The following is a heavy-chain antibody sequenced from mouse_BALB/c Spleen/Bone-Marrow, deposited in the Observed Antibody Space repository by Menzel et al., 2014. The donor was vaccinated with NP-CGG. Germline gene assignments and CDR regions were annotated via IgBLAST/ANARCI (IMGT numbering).Heavy chain of an antibody. J-gene: IGHJ3*01. CDR2: IDPSDSYT. D-gene: IGHD3-1*01. Sequence: VQLQQSGAEFVKPGASVKLSCKASGYTFTSYWMHWVKQRPGQXXEWIGEIDPSDSYTNYNQKFKGKVTLTVDKSSSTAYMQLSSLTSEDSAVYYCARRELGPRWFTYWGQGTLVTVSA. CDR1: GYTFTSYW. CDR3: ARRELGPRWFTY. V-gene: IGHV1-69*02.